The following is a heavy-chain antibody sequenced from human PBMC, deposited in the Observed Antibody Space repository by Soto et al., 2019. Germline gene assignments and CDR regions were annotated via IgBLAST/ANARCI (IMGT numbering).Heavy chain of an antibody. D-gene: IGHD6-13*01. CDR1: GYTFTSYY. CDR2: INPSGGST. V-gene: IGHV1-46*01. J-gene: IGHJ3*02. Sequence: ASVKVSCKASGYTFTSYYMHWVRQAPGQGLEWMGIINPSGGSTSYAQKFQGRVTMTRDTSTSTVYMELSSLRSEDTAVYYCASPPVGAAAGNEGAFDIWGQGTMVTVSS. CDR3: ASPPVGAAAGNEGAFDI.